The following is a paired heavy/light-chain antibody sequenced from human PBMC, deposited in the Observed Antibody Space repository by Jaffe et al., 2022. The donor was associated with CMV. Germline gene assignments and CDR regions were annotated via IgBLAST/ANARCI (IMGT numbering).Heavy chain of an antibody. CDR3: ARGRRGLLWFGGNKAADWFDP. J-gene: IGHJ5*02. Sequence: QVQLQQSGPGLVKPSQTLSLTCAISGDSVSSNSAAWNWIRQSPSRGLEWLGRTYYRSKWYNDYAVSVKSRITINPDTSKNQFSLQLNSVTPEDTAVYYCARGRRGLLWFGGNKAADWFDPWGQGTLVTVSS. V-gene: IGHV6-1*01. CDR1: GDSVSSNSAA. CDR2: TYYRSKWYN. D-gene: IGHD3-10*01.
Light chain of an antibody. Sequence: AIRMTQSPSSFSASTGDRVTITCRASQGISSYLAWYQQKPGKAPKLLIYAASTLQSGVPSRFSGSGSGTDFTLTISCLQSEDFATYYCQQYYSYPGTFGQGTKVEIK. CDR2: AAS. CDR1: QGISSY. CDR3: QQYYSYPGT. V-gene: IGKV1-8*01. J-gene: IGKJ1*01.